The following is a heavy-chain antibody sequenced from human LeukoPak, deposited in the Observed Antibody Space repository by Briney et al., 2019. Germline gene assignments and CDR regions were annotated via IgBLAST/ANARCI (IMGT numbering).Heavy chain of an antibody. Sequence: GASVKVSCKASGYTFTSYYMHWVRQAPGQWLEWMGIINPSGGSTSYAQKYQGRVTMTRDTSTSTVYMELSSLRSEDTAVYYCARDGPRIAALGEDFDYWGQGTLVTVSS. CDR3: ARDGPRIAALGEDFDY. J-gene: IGHJ4*02. V-gene: IGHV1-46*01. D-gene: IGHD6-6*01. CDR1: GYTFTSYY. CDR2: INPSGGST.